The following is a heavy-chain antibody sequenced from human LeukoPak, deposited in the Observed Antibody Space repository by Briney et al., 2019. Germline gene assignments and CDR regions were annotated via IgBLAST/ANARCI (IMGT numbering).Heavy chain of an antibody. CDR2: IATDNTYI. Sequence: GGSLRLSCAASGFNFNTYDMNWVRQAPGKGLEWVSSIATDNTYIYYADSVKGRFTISRDNARNSLYLQMNSLRAEDTAVYYCVRAFAIDWFDFWGQGTLVTVSS. J-gene: IGHJ5*01. V-gene: IGHV3-21*01. CDR1: GFNFNTYD. CDR3: VRAFAIDWFDF.